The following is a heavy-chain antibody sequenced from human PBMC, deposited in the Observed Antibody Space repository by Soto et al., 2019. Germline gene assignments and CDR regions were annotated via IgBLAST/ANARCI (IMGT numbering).Heavy chain of an antibody. CDR1: GFTFSSYG. J-gene: IGHJ4*02. D-gene: IGHD3-3*01. Sequence: GGSLRLSCAASGFTFSSYGMHWVRQAPGKGLEWVAVISYDGSNKYYADSVKGRFTISRDNSKNTLYLQMNSLRAEDTAVYYCAKDRQSLLRFLEVPDYWSQGTLVTVSS. CDR2: ISYDGSNK. CDR3: AKDRQSLLRFLEVPDY. V-gene: IGHV3-30*18.